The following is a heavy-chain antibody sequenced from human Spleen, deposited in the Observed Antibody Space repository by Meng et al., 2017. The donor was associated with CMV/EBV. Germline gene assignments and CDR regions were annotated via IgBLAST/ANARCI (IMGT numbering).Heavy chain of an antibody. Sequence: SGLPCSNYGMHWGRQPPGKGLEWVAVIWDDGSKKYYADSVKGRFTISRDNSKNTLYLQMNSLRAEDTAVYYCAEDLEVYGGHSYGDYWGQGGLVTVSS. CDR3: AEDLEVYGGHSYGDY. CDR1: GLPCSNYG. CDR2: IWDDGSKK. V-gene: IGHV3-33*06. D-gene: IGHD2-21*02. J-gene: IGHJ4*02.